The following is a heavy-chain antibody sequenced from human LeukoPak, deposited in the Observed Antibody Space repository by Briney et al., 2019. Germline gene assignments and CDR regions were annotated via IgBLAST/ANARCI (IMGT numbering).Heavy chain of an antibody. V-gene: IGHV4-34*01. J-gene: IGHJ4*02. CDR3: ARGSDTAAGLY. D-gene: IGHD6-13*01. CDR1: GGSFSGYY. CDR2: INHSGST. Sequence: PSETLSLTCAVSGGSFSGYYWSWVRQPPGKGLEWIGEINHSGSTNYNPSLKSRVSISVDSSKNQFSLKVSSVTAADTAVYYCARGSDTAAGLYWGQGTLVTGSS.